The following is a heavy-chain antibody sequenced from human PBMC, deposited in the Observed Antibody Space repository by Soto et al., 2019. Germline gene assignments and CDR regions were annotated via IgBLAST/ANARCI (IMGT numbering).Heavy chain of an antibody. Sequence: PSETLSLTCAVSGGSISSSNWWSWVRQPPGKGLEWIGETYHSGSTNYNPSLKSRVTISVDKSKNQFSLKLSSVTAADTAVYYCASLRWQRGNWFDPWGQGTLVTVSS. J-gene: IGHJ5*02. CDR1: GGSISSSNW. CDR2: TYHSGST. D-gene: IGHD4-17*01. V-gene: IGHV4-4*02. CDR3: ASLRWQRGNWFDP.